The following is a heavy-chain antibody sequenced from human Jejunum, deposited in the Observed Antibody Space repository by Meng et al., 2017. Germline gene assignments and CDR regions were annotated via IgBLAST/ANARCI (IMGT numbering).Heavy chain of an antibody. CDR2: MYHGGST. CDR3: SNYVWGSPPTGVLS. J-gene: IGHJ5*02. D-gene: IGHD3-16*01. V-gene: IGHV4-4*02. CDR1: GVSICRNNS. Sequence: QVRLQVSGPGLVKPSGTQSLTCAVSGVSICRNNSWSWVRQPPGKGLEWIGEMYHGGSTNYNPSLKSRVNISVDKSKNQFSLKLTSVTAADTGVYYCSNYVWGSPPTGVLSWGQGTLVTVSS.